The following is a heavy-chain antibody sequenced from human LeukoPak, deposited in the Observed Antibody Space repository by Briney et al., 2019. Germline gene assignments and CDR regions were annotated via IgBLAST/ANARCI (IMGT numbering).Heavy chain of an antibody. CDR3: ASRSYDSSGYSYYYYYYGMDV. J-gene: IGHJ6*02. CDR2: INPNSGGA. Sequence: GASVKDSCKASGYTFTGYYMHWVRQAPGQGLEWMGWINPNSGGANYAQKFQGRVTMTRDTSISTAYMELSRLRADDTAVYYCASRSYDSSGYSYYYYYYGMDVWGQGTTVTVSS. V-gene: IGHV1-2*02. CDR1: GYTFTGYY. D-gene: IGHD3-22*01.